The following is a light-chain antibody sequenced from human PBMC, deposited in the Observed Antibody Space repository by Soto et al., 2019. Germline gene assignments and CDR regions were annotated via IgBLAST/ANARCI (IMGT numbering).Light chain of an antibody. CDR3: LHLNSYSPDT. CDR1: QGISSY. CDR2: AAS. J-gene: IGKJ3*01. V-gene: IGKV1-9*01. Sequence: DIPLTQSPSFLSASVGDRVTITCRASQGISSYLAWYQQKPGKAPKLLIFAASTLQNGVPSRFSGSGSGTEFTLTISSLQPEDFATYYCLHLNSYSPDTFGPGTKVDLK.